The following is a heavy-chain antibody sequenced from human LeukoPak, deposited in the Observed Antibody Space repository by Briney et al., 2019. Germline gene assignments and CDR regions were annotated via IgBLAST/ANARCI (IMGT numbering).Heavy chain of an antibody. CDR1: GFTFSSSW. J-gene: IGHJ6*02. V-gene: IGHV3-7*01. Sequence: PGGSLRLSCATSGFTFSSSWMSWVRQAPGKGLEWVANIKEDGGEEYYVDSVRGRFTISRNNAERSLYLQMNSLRAEDTAVYYCARETSCSGGTCYSGTYYYFYGMDVWGQGTTVTVSS. D-gene: IGHD2-15*01. CDR2: IKEDGGEE. CDR3: ARETSCSGGTCYSGTYYYFYGMDV.